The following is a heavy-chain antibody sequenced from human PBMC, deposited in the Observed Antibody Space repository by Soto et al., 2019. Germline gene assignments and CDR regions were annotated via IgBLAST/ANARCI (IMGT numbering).Heavy chain of an antibody. J-gene: IGHJ4*02. CDR1: GGSISSNSYS. CDR2: LYSDRDT. D-gene: IGHD5-18*01. Sequence: PSETLSLTCTVSGGSISSNSYSWGWIRQPPGKGLEWIATLYSDRDTYYNPSLQSRVTISADTSQNQFSLKLSSVTAADTAVYFCARGVYSYAQPFDYWGQGTLVTVSS. V-gene: IGHV4-39*01. CDR3: ARGVYSYAQPFDY.